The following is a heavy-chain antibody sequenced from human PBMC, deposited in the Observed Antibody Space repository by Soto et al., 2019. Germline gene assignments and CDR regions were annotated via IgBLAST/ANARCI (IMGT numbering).Heavy chain of an antibody. D-gene: IGHD1-26*01. CDR1: GYTFTSYG. J-gene: IGHJ4*02. Sequence: QVQLVQSGAEVKKPGASVKVSCKASGYTFTSYGISWVRQAPGQGLEWMGWISAYNGNTNYAQKLQGRVTMTTDTSTSTAYMELRSLRSDDTDVYYCARDQMRWELLKPNDYWGQGTLVTVSS. CDR2: ISAYNGNT. V-gene: IGHV1-18*01. CDR3: ARDQMRWELLKPNDY.